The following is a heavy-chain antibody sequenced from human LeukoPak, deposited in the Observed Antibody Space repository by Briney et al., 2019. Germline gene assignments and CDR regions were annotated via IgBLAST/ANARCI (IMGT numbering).Heavy chain of an antibody. V-gene: IGHV1-69*01. CDR2: IIPIFGTA. D-gene: IGHD3/OR15-3a*01. Sequence: ASVKVSCKASGGTFSSYAISWVRQAPGQGLEWMGGIIPIFGTANYAQKFQGRVTITADESTSTAYMELSSLRSEDTAVYYCASALDFRHGFDYWGQGTLVTVSS. J-gene: IGHJ4*02. CDR1: GGTFSSYA. CDR3: ASALDFRHGFDY.